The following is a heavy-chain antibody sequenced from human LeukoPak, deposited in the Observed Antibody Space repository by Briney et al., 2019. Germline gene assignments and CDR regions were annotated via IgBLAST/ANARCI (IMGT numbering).Heavy chain of an antibody. V-gene: IGHV3-30*04. Sequence: SCKASGYTFTSYYMHWVRQAPGKGLEWVAVISYDGSNKYQAESVKGRFTISRDNSKNTLYLQMNSLRVEDTAVYYCARDLYYDSSGGMGYWGQGTLVTVSS. D-gene: IGHD3-22*01. J-gene: IGHJ4*02. CDR1: GYTFTSYY. CDR3: ARDLYYDSSGGMGY. CDR2: ISYDGSNK.